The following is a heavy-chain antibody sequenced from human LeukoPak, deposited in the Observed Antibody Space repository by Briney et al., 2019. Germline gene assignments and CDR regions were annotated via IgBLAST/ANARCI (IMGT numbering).Heavy chain of an antibody. Sequence: GGSLRLSCAGSGFTFGIFSKFAMSWVRQAPGKGLEWVCVISEGGENTYYSDSVKGRFTISRDNSKDTLYLQMNSLRAEDTAVYYCAKGRITGWYYFDNWGQGTLVTVSS. J-gene: IGHJ4*02. D-gene: IGHD2-15*01. CDR1: GFTFGIFSKFA. V-gene: IGHV3-23*01. CDR3: AKGRITGWYYFDN. CDR2: ISEGGENT.